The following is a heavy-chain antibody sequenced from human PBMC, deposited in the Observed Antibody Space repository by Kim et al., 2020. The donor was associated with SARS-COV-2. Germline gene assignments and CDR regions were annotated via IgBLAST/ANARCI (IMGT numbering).Heavy chain of an antibody. D-gene: IGHD4-17*01. CDR3: ARLPYGDYGGFDY. CDR2: IYYSGST. V-gene: IGHV4-59*13. CDR1: GGSISSYY. J-gene: IGHJ4*02. Sequence: SETLSLTCTVSGGSISSYYWSWIRQPPGKGLEWIGYIYYSGSTNYNPSLKSRVTISVDTSKNQFSLKLSSVTAADTAVYYCARLPYGDYGGFDYWGQGTLVTVSS.